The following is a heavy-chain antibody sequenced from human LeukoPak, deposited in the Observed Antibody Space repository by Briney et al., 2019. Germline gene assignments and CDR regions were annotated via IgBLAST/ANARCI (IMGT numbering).Heavy chain of an antibody. V-gene: IGHV1-58*02. CDR2: IVLGAGNT. J-gene: IGHJ5*02. CDR3: AAQRGASLHDFWSTRLFDP. CDR1: GFTFPNSA. D-gene: IGHD3-3*01. Sequence: SVKVSCKASGFTFPNSAMQWVRQARGQRLEWIGWIVLGAGNTVYSHKFHDRVTITRDISTNTAYMELDSLGSEDTAVYYCAAQRGASLHDFWSTRLFDPWGQGTRVTVSS.